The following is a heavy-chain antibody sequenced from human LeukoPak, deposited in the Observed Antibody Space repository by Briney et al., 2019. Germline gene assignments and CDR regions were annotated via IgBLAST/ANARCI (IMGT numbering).Heavy chain of an antibody. J-gene: IGHJ4*02. CDR1: GFTFSGSA. CDR3: ALNYYDSSGSDY. Sequence: GESLRLSCAASGFTFSGSAMHWVRQAPGKGLEWVAFIRYDGSNKYYADSVKGRFTISRDNSKNTLYLQMNSLRAEDTAVYYCALNYYDSSGSDYWGQGTLVTVSS. D-gene: IGHD3-22*01. V-gene: IGHV3-30*02. CDR2: IRYDGSNK.